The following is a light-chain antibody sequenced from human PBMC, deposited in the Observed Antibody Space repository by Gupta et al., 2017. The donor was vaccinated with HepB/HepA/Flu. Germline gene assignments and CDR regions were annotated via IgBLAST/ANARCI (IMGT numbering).Light chain of an antibody. CDR1: QGIRND. V-gene: IGKV1-6*01. CDR3: RQDYNYHP. J-gene: IGKJ2*01. Sequence: AIQMTQSPPSLSASVGDRVTITCRASQGIRNDLGWYQQTPGKAPKLLIYAASSLQSGVTSRFSDSGSGTDFTLTISSLQPEDFATYYCRQDYNYHPFGQGTKMEIK. CDR2: AAS.